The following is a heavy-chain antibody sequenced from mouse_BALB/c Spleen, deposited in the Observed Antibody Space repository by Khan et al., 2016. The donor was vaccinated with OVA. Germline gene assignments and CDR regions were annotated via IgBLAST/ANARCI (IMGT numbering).Heavy chain of an antibody. D-gene: IGHD1-1*01. V-gene: IGHV1S53*03. CDR3: SYVGY. J-gene: IGHJ2*01. CDR2: LSPGIGYI. CDR1: GYTFTDHA. Sequence: QVQLQQSDTELVKPGASVKISCKASGYTFTDHAIHWVKQRPEQGLEWIGYLSPGIGYIKYNEKFKGKATLTADISSSTAYMQLNSLTSEDSALYFCSYVGYWGQGTTLTVSS.